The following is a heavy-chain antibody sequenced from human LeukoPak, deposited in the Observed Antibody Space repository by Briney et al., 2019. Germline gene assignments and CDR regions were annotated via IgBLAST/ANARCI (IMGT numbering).Heavy chain of an antibody. Sequence: SETLSLACTVSGGSISSSSYYWGWIRQPPGKGLEWIGSIYYSGSTYYNPSLKSRVTISVDTSKNQFSLKLSSVTAADTAVYYCARSDYYGSGRGSFDAWGQGATVSVSS. J-gene: IGHJ6*02. CDR3: ARSDYYGSGRGSFDA. CDR1: GGSISSSSYY. CDR2: IYYSGST. V-gene: IGHV4-39*07. D-gene: IGHD3-10*01.